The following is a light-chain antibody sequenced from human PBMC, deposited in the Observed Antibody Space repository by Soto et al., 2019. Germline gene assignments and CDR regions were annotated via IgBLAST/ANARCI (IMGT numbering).Light chain of an antibody. CDR1: QSVSSSY. CDR2: GAS. V-gene: IGKV3-20*01. Sequence: IVLTQSPGTLSLTPGERATLSCSASQSVSSSYLAWYQQKPGQAPRLLIYGASSSATGIPDRFSGSGSGTDFTLTISRLEPDDSAVYYCQQYGSSPPFTFGPGTRVDIK. J-gene: IGKJ3*01. CDR3: QQYGSSPPFT.